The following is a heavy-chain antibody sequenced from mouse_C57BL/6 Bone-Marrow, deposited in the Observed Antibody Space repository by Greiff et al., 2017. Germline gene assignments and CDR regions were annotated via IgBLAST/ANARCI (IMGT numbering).Heavy chain of an antibody. CDR2: ISNGGGST. J-gene: IGHJ4*01. V-gene: IGHV5-12*01. D-gene: IGHD2-3*01. CDR1: GFTFSDYY. Sequence: EVQGVESGGGLVQPGGSLKLSCAASGFTFSDYYMYWVRQTPEKRLEWVAYISNGGGSTYYPDTVKGRFTISRDNAKNTLYLQMSRLKSEDTAMYYCARRNPRGLLRGDAMDYWGQGTSVTVSS. CDR3: ARRNPRGLLRGDAMDY.